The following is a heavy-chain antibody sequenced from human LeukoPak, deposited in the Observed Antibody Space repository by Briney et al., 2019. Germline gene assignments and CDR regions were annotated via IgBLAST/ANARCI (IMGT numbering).Heavy chain of an antibody. CDR3: ARDIVVAYYFDY. CDR1: GGSISSYY. D-gene: IGHD2-15*01. J-gene: IGHJ4*02. V-gene: IGHV4-4*07. Sequence: PSETLSLTCSVSGGSISSYYWSWIRQPAGKGLESIGLIYPNGNTNYNPSLRGRVTISVDTSKNQFSLKLSSVTAADTAVYYCARDIVVAYYFDYWGQGTLVTVSS. CDR2: IYPNGNT.